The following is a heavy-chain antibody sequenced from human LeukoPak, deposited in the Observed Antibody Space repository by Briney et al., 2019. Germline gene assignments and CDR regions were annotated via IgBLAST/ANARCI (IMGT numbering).Heavy chain of an antibody. CDR2: IYYSGST. CDR3: ARHSSVLPFDY. V-gene: IGHV4-39*01. J-gene: IGHJ4*02. CDR1: GFTFSGYE. D-gene: IGHD3-10*01. Sequence: LRLSCAASGFTFSGYEMNWVRQAPGKGLEWIGSIYYSGSTYYNPSLKSRVTISVDTSKNQFSLKLSSVTAADTAVYYCARHSSVLPFDYWGQGTLVAVSS.